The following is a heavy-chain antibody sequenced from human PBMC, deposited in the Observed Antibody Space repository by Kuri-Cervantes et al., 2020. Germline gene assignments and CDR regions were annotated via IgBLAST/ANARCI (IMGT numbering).Heavy chain of an antibody. Sequence: SETLSLTCAVSGGSISSSNWWSWVRQPPGKGLEWIGEIYHSGSTNYNPSLKSRVTISVDKSKNQFSLKLSSVTAADTAVYYYAREGIAAAGNYYYYGMDVWGQGTTVTVSS. V-gene: IGHV4-4*02. CDR1: GGSISSSNW. CDR2: IYHSGST. D-gene: IGHD6-13*01. J-gene: IGHJ6*02. CDR3: AREGIAAAGNYYYYGMDV.